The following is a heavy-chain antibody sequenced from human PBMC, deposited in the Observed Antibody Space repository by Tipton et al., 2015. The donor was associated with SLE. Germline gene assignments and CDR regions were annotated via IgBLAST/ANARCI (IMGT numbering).Heavy chain of an antibody. J-gene: IGHJ5*02. Sequence: QSGPEVKKPGSSVKVSCKASGGTFSSYAITWVRQAPGQGLEWMGGIIPIYGTANYAQKFQGRVTITADESTSTAYMDLSSLRSEDTAVYYCATRRSWDSSGYNWFDPWGQGTLVTVSP. CDR2: IIPIYGTA. CDR1: GGTFSSYA. V-gene: IGHV1-69*01. D-gene: IGHD3-22*01. CDR3: ATRRSWDSSGYNWFDP.